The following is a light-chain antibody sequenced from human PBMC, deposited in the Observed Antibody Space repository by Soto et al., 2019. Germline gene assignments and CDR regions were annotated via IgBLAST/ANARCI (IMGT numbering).Light chain of an antibody. J-gene: IGLJ2*01. CDR3: AAWDDSLNGHEV. CDR1: SSNIGSNT. Sequence: QAVVTQPPSASGTPGQRVTISCSGSSSNIGSNTVNWYQQLPGTAPKLLIYSNNQRPSGVPDRFSGSKSGTSASLAISGLQSGDEADYYCAAWDDSLNGHEVFGGGTKLTVL. CDR2: SNN. V-gene: IGLV1-44*01.